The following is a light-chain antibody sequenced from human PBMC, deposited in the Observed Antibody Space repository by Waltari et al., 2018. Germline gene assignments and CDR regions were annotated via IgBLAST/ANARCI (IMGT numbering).Light chain of an antibody. J-gene: IGLJ3*02. V-gene: IGLV4-69*01. CDR2: VNSDGSH. CDR1: SGHSSNI. Sequence: QLVLTQSPSASASLGASVKLTCTLSSGHSSNIIAWLQQQPEKGPRYLMKVNSDGSHSKGDEIPDRFSGSSSGAERYLTISTVQSEYEADYYCQTGGHGTWVFGGGTKLTVL. CDR3: QTGGHGTWV.